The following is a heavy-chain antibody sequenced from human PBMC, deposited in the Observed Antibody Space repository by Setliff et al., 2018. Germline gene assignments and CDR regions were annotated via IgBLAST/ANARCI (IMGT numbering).Heavy chain of an antibody. CDR1: GFTFSAYT. CDR2: ISNDGSST. V-gene: IGHV3-64D*09. Sequence: GSLRLSCAASGFTFSAYTMHWVRQAPGKGLEFVSTISNDGSSTYYADSLKGRFTISRDNSKNTLYLQMSSLRAEDTAVYYCVRDDADNYDAFDNWGQGTLVTVSS. D-gene: IGHD3-22*01. CDR3: VRDDADNYDAFDN. J-gene: IGHJ3*02.